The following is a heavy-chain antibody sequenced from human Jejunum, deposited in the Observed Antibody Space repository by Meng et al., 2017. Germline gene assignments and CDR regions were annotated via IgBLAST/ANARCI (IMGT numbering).Heavy chain of an antibody. Sequence: GGSLRLSCAASGFTFSDAWMNWVRQAPGKGLEWIGRIRSKTAGGTTEYAAPVKGRFTLSRDDSKNTVYLQMDSLKTEDTAVYYCTTDTPPGSSEAMIEVIKNAFDTWGQGTMVTVSS. V-gene: IGHV3-15*05. J-gene: IGHJ3*02. D-gene: IGHD3-22*01. CDR3: TTDTPPGSSEAMIEVIKNAFDT. CDR1: GFTFSDAW. CDR2: IRSKTAGGTT.